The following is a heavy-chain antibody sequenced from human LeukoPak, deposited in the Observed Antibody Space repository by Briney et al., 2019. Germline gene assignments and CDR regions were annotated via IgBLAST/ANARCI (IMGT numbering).Heavy chain of an antibody. Sequence: SETLSLTCAVYGGSFSGYYWSWIRQPPGRGLEWIGEINHSGSTNYNPSLKSRVTISVDTSKNQFSLKLSSVTAADTAVYYCARVGSSSSEVDYWGQGTLVTVSS. J-gene: IGHJ4*02. CDR2: INHSGST. D-gene: IGHD6-6*01. CDR1: GGSFSGYY. CDR3: ARVGSSSSEVDY. V-gene: IGHV4-34*01.